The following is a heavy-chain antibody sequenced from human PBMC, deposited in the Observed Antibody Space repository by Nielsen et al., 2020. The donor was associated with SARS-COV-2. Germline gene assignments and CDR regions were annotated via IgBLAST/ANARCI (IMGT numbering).Heavy chain of an antibody. CDR3: ARGDLVVVPSPLLGLGPIFYYFYLDV. Sequence: SETLSLTCAVSGDSVSSHDWWTWVRQSPGKGLEWIGEVSHSGSTKYNPSLKSRVTLSMDKSKSQFSLRLTSVSAADTAVYFCARGDLVVVPSPLLGLGPIFYYFYLDVWGKGTTVIVSS. CDR1: GDSVSSHDW. J-gene: IGHJ6*03. D-gene: IGHD2-2*01. V-gene: IGHV4-4*02. CDR2: VSHSGST.